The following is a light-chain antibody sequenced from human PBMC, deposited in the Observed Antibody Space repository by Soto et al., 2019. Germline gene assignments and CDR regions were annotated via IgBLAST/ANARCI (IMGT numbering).Light chain of an antibody. Sequence: QSVLTQPASVSGSPGQSITISCTGTSSDVGSYNLVSWYQQHPGKAPKLMIYEGSKRPSGVSNRFSGSKSGNTDSLTISGLQAEDEADYYCCSYAGSRGLVFGGGTKLTVL. CDR1: SSDVGSYNL. CDR3: CSYAGSRGLV. J-gene: IGLJ2*01. CDR2: EGS. V-gene: IGLV2-23*01.